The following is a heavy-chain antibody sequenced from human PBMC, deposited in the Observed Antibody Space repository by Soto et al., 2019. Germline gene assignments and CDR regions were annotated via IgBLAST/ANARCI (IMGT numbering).Heavy chain of an antibody. CDR3: ARGGGFNSGWSSFDY. V-gene: IGHV1-18*01. CDR1: GYTFTSYG. J-gene: IGHJ4*02. CDR2: ISAYNGNT. Sequence: QVHLVQSGAEVKKPGASVKVSCKASGYTFTSYGISCVRQAPGQGLEWMGWISAYNGNTNYAQTLQGRVTLTTDTSTRTAYMELRSLRSDDTAVYYCARGGGFNSGWSSFDYWGQGTLVTVSS. D-gene: IGHD6-19*01.